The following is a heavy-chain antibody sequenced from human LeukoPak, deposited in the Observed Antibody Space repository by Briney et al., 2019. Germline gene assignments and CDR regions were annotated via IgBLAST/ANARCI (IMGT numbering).Heavy chain of an antibody. D-gene: IGHD1-26*01. CDR3: ARKVGATLGY. J-gene: IGHJ4*02. CDR1: GGSINSYY. V-gene: IGHV4-39*01. Sequence: SETLSLTCTVSGGSINSYYWSWIRQPPGKGLEWIGSIYYSGSTYYNPSLKSRVTISVDTSKNQFSLKLSSVTAADTAVYYCARKVGATLGYWGQGTLVTVSS. CDR2: IYYSGST.